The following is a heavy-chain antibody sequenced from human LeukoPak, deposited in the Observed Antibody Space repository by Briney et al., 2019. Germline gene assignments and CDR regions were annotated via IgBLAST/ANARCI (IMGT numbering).Heavy chain of an antibody. V-gene: IGHV4-59*11. Sequence: SETLSHTCTVSGGSISSHYWTWLRQSPGKGLEWLAYINYSGDTNYNPSLKSRVTISVDLSENLFSLKVTSVTAADTAVYYCARDLVGTIEYSSSALLFDPWGQGTLVTVSS. CDR1: GGSISSHY. CDR3: ARDLVGTIEYSSSALLFDP. D-gene: IGHD6-6*01. CDR2: INYSGDT. J-gene: IGHJ5*02.